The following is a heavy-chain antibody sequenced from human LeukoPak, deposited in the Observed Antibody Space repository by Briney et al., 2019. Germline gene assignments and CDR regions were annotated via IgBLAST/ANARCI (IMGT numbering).Heavy chain of an antibody. CDR2: ISSSGSTI. J-gene: IGHJ3*02. CDR3: ARDLGLWFGSIGGAFDI. V-gene: IGHV3-48*03. D-gene: IGHD3-10*01. CDR1: GFTFSTYD. Sequence: GGSLRLSCATSGFTFSTYDMNWVRQAPGKGLEWVSYISSSGSTIYYADSVKGRFTISRDNAKNSLYLQMNSLRAEDTAVYYCARDLGLWFGSIGGAFDIWGQGTMVTVSS.